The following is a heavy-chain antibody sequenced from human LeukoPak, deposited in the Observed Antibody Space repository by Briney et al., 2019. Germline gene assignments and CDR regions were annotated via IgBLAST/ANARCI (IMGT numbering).Heavy chain of an antibody. CDR1: GFTFSSYA. V-gene: IGHV3-30-3*01. CDR3: TRVGYIDEGIDY. CDR2: ISYDGSNK. D-gene: IGHD5-24*01. J-gene: IGHJ4*02. Sequence: SGGSLRLSCAASGFTFSSYAMHWVSQAPGKGLEWVAVISYDGSNKYYADSVKGRFTISRDNAKNSLYLQMNSLRAEDTAIYYCTRVGYIDEGIDYWGQGTLVTVSS.